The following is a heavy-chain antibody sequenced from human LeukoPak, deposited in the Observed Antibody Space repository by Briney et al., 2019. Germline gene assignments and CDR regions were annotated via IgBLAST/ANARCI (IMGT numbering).Heavy chain of an antibody. CDR1: GYSFTNYW. J-gene: IGHJ4*02. D-gene: IGHD1-26*01. V-gene: IGHV5-51*01. CDR3: AILDGSGSYPPYFDY. CDR2: IYPSDSDT. Sequence: GEPLNFSCKASGYSFTNYWIGWVRQMPGKGLEWMGIIYPSDSDTRYSPSLQGQATTSVDTTISTAYMQWSSLKASDTAIYYCAILDGSGSYPPYFDYWGQGTLVTVSS.